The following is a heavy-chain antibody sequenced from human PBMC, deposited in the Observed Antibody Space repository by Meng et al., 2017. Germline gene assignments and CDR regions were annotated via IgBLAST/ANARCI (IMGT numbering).Heavy chain of an antibody. D-gene: IGHD4-23*01. J-gene: IGHJ4*02. V-gene: IGHV3-20*04. CDR3: AREPGGAYGGNSYYFDY. CDR2: INWNGGST. Sequence: GESLKISCAASGFTFDDYGMSWVRQAPGKGLEWVSGINWNGGSTGYADSVKGRFTISRDNAKNSLYLQMNSLRAEDTALYYCAREPGGAYGGNSYYFDYWGQGTLVTVSS. CDR1: GFTFDDYG.